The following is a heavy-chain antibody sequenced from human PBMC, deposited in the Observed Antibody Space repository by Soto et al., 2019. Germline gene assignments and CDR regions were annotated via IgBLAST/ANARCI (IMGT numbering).Heavy chain of an antibody. Sequence: GASVKVSCKASGGTFSSYTISWVRLAPGQGLEWMGRIIPILGIANYAQKFQGRVTITADKSTSTAYMELSSLRSEDTAVYYCARVIRYSSGWYGAFAIWGQGTMVTVSS. J-gene: IGHJ3*02. D-gene: IGHD6-19*01. V-gene: IGHV1-69*02. CDR1: GGTFSSYT. CDR2: IIPILGIA. CDR3: ARVIRYSSGWYGAFAI.